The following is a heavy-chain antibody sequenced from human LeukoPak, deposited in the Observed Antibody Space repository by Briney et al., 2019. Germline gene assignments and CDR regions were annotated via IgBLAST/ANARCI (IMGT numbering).Heavy chain of an antibody. V-gene: IGHV4-59*01. CDR1: GDSITTYY. CDR3: ARGVTAAASS. J-gene: IGHJ5*02. D-gene: IGHD6-13*01. CDR2: INYIGST. Sequence: KTSETLSLTCTVSGDSITTYYWSWIRQPPGKGLEWIGYINYIGSTNYNPSLKNRVSISADISKTQFTLRLRSVTAADTAVYFCARGVTAAASSWGQRTLVTVSS.